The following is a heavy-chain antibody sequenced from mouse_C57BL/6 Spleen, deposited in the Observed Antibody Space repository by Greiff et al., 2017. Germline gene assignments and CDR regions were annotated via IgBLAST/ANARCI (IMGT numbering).Heavy chain of an antibody. D-gene: IGHD1-1*01. CDR1: GFTFSDYG. Sequence: EVKVVESGGGLVKPGGSLKLSCAASGFTFSDYGMHWVRQAPEKGLEWVAYISSGGSTIYYADTVKGRFTISRDNAKNTLFLQMTSLRSEDTAMYYCARPGSYWYFDVWGTGTTVTVSS. CDR2: ISSGGSTI. V-gene: IGHV5-17*01. J-gene: IGHJ1*03. CDR3: ARPGSYWYFDV.